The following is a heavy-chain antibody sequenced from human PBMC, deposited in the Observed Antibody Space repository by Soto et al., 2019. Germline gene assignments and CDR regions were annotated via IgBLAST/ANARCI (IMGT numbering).Heavy chain of an antibody. D-gene: IGHD5-18*01. CDR3: ARDHPHSYGIYYFDY. Sequence: PSETLSLTCTVSGGSISNYYWSWIRQPPGKGLEWIGYIYSSGGTNYNPSLKSRVTISADTSKNQVSLKLTSVTAADTAVYYCARDHPHSYGIYYFDYWGQGTLVTVSS. CDR2: IYSSGGT. CDR1: GGSISNYY. J-gene: IGHJ4*02. V-gene: IGHV4-59*01.